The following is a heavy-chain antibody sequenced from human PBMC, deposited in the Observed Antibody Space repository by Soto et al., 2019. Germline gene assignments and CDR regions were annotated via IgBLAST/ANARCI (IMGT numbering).Heavy chain of an antibody. V-gene: IGHV3-9*01. CDR3: AKDKGRYCSNGVCRMGDY. CDR1: GFTFDDYA. CDR2: IDWNSGSI. Sequence: GGSLRLSCAASGFTFDDYAMHWVRQAPGKGLEWVSGIDWNSGSIGYADSVKGRFTISRDNAKNSLYLQMNSLRAEDTALYYCAKDKGRYCSNGVCRMGDYWGQVTLVTFSS. J-gene: IGHJ4*02. D-gene: IGHD2-8*01.